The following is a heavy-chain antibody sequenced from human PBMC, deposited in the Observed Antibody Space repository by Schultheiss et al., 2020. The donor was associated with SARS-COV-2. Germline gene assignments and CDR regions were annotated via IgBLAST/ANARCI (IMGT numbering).Heavy chain of an antibody. Sequence: GGSLRLSCAASGFTFSSYSVNWVRQAPGKGLEWVGRIKSKTDGGTTDYAAPVKGRFTISRDDSKNTLYLQMNSLKTEDTAVYYCATLPTVFYEYIWGSYRPKQAEYFQHWGQGTLVTVSS. CDR3: ATLPTVFYEYIWGSYRPKQAEYFQH. D-gene: IGHD3-16*02. V-gene: IGHV3-15*01. J-gene: IGHJ1*01. CDR1: GFTFSSYS. CDR2: IKSKTDGGTT.